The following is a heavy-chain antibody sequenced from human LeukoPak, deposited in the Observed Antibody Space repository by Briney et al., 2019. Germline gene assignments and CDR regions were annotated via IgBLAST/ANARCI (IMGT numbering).Heavy chain of an antibody. J-gene: IGHJ3*02. Sequence: GGSLRLSCAASGFTFDDYAMHWVRQAPGKGLEWVSGISWNSGSIGYADSVKGRFTISRDNAKNSLYLQMNSLRAEDTALYYCAKDYGDYGDAFDIWGQGTMVTVSS. CDR1: GFTFDDYA. D-gene: IGHD4-17*01. V-gene: IGHV3-9*01. CDR3: AKDYGDYGDAFDI. CDR2: ISWNSGSI.